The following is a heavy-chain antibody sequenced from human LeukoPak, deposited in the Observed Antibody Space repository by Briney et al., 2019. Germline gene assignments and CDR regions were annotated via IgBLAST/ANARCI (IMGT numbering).Heavy chain of an antibody. CDR1: GFPFSSNW. D-gene: IGHD3-10*01. CDR2: INSDGSSP. Sequence: GGSLRLSCAASGFPFSSNWMHWVRQAPGKGLVWVSRINSDGSSPHYADSVKGRFTISRDNSKNTLYLQMNSLRSDDTAVYYCARGGSEIYYFYHGMDVWGRGTTVTVSS. J-gene: IGHJ6*02. V-gene: IGHV3-74*01. CDR3: ARGGSEIYYFYHGMDV.